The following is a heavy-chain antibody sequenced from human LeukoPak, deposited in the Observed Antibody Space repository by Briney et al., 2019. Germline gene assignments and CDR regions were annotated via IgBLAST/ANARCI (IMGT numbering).Heavy chain of an antibody. CDR3: ARDFDDSSGYYFDY. CDR2: ISYDGSNK. CDR1: GFTFSSYA. J-gene: IGHJ4*02. V-gene: IGHV3-30-3*01. Sequence: GSLRLSCAASGFTFSSYAMHWVRQAPGKGLEWVAVISYDGSNKYYADSVKGRFTISRDNSKNTLYLQMNSLRAEDTAVYYCARDFDDSSGYYFDYWGQGTLATVSS. D-gene: IGHD3-22*01.